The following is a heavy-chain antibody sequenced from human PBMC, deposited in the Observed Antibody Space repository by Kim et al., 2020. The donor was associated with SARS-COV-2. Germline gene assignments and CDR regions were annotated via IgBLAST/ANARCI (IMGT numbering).Heavy chain of an antibody. J-gene: IGHJ6*02. D-gene: IGHD1-20*01. Sequence: SETLSLTCTVSGGSISSYYWSWIRQPPGKGLEWIGYIYYSGSTNYNPSLKSRVTISVDTSKNQFSLKLSSVTAADTAVYYCARWKGNWNPRGYYYYGMDVWGQGTTVTVSS. CDR2: IYYSGST. CDR3: ARWKGNWNPRGYYYYGMDV. V-gene: IGHV4-59*13. CDR1: GGSISSYY.